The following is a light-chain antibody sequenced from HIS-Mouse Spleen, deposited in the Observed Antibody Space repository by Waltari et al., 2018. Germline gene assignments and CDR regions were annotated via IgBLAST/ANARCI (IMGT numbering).Light chain of an antibody. CDR3: QQRSNWPPLFT. Sequence: EIVLTQSPATLSLSPGERATLSCRASQSVSSYLAWYQQKPGQAPRLLIYDASNRATGIPARFIGSGSGTDFTLTISSLEPEDFAVYYCQQRSNWPPLFTFGPGTKVDIK. J-gene: IGKJ3*01. CDR2: DAS. CDR1: QSVSSY. V-gene: IGKV3-11*01.